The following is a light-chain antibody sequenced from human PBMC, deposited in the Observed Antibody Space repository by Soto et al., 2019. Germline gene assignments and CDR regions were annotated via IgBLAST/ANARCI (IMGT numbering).Light chain of an antibody. V-gene: IGLV2-14*01. CDR1: SSDIYAYNY. Sequence: QSVLTQPASVSLSPGQSITITCTGTSSDIYAYNYVSWYQQHPGKAPKVVISGVNIRPSGVSSRFSGSKSGNTASLTISGLQAEDEAEYFCGSYAGSDTFVFGTGTKV. CDR3: GSYAGSDTFV. CDR2: GVN. J-gene: IGLJ1*01.